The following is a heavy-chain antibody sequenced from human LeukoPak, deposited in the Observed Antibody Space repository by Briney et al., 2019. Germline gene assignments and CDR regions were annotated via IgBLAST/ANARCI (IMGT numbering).Heavy chain of an antibody. CDR2: ISCGGSNS. CDR3: ERVSWDDVGGAVDC. J-gene: IGHJ4*02. D-gene: IGHD1-1*01. CDR1: VFTLTSYA. Sequence: SCKASVFTLTSYAMHWVRQAPSKGLEWVEVISCGGSNSYNADSVKARFTISTNNSENTLYLQMISLRAEDAAVYYCERVSWDDVGGAVDCCGEGLLVAVSS. V-gene: IGHV3-30-3*01.